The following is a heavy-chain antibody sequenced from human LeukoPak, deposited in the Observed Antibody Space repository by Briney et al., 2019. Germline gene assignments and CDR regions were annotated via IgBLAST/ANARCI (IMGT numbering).Heavy chain of an antibody. CDR1: GGSISSYY. CDR3: ARSSGYYYVFDY. D-gene: IGHD3-22*01. Sequence: RPSETLSLTCTVSGGSISSYYWSWIRQPPGKGLEWIGYIYYSGSTNYNPSLKSRVTISVDTSKNQFSLKLSSVTAADTAVYYCARSSGYYYVFDYWGQGTLVTVSS. V-gene: IGHV4-59*08. CDR2: IYYSGST. J-gene: IGHJ4*02.